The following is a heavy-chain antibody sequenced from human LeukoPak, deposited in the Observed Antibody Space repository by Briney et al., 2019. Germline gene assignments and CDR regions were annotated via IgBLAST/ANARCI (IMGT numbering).Heavy chain of an antibody. V-gene: IGHV3-23*01. CDR1: GFTFSSCT. Sequence: GGSLRLSCAASGFTFSSCTMSWVRQAPGKGLEWVSVISGNGGGIYYADSVKGRFTISRDNSKNTLYLEMNSLRVEDTAVYSCANVFRTQVGPIPVQNYWGQGTLVTVSS. D-gene: IGHD2-2*01. CDR3: ANVFRTQVGPIPVQNY. J-gene: IGHJ4*02. CDR2: ISGNGGGI.